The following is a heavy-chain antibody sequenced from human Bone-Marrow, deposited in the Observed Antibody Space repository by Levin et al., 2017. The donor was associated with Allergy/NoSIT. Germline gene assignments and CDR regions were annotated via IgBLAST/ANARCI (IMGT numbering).Heavy chain of an antibody. CDR3: ARLAGGKGDYEYYGMDV. CDR2: IYPGDSDT. J-gene: IGHJ6*02. CDR1: GYSFTSYW. D-gene: IGHD4-23*01. V-gene: IGHV5-51*01. Sequence: KVSCKTSGYSFTSYWIGWVRQLPGKGLEWIGIIYPGDSDTKYSPSFQGQVTMSVDKSMRTAHLQWSSLTASDTAMYYCARLAGGKGDYEYYGMDVWGQGTTVTVSS.